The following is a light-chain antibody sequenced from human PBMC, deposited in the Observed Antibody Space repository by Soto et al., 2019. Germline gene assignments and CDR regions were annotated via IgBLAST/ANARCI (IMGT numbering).Light chain of an antibody. CDR2: GAS. V-gene: IGKV3-20*01. J-gene: IGKJ3*01. CDR1: QSVSSSS. Sequence: EIMLTQSPGTLSLSPGERATLSCRASQSVSSSSLAWYQQKPGQAPRLLIYGASSRATGIPDRFSGSGSGTDCTLTISRLEPEDFAVYYCQQYGSSLRTFGPGTKVDIK. CDR3: QQYGSSLRT.